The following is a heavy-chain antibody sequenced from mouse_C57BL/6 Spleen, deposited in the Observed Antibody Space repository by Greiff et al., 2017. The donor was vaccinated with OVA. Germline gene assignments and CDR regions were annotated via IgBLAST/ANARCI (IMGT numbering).Heavy chain of an antibody. CDR1: GSHFTDYY. D-gene: IGHD2-3*01. CDR3: ARWLLLYDYAMDY. Sequence: LMESGPELVKPGASVKISCQASGSHFTDYYLNWVKQRPGQGLEWIGWIYPGSGNTKYNEKVKGKATLTVDTSYRTAYMQLRSRTSEDVAVYFCARWLLLYDYAMDYWGQGTSGTVSS. CDR2: IYPGSGNT. V-gene: IGHV1-84*01. J-gene: IGHJ4*01.